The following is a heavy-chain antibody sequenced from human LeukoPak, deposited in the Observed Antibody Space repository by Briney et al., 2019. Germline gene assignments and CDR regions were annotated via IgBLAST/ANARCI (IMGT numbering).Heavy chain of an antibody. Sequence: SETLSLTCTVSGGSISSYYWSWIRQPPGKGLEWIGYIYYSGTTNYNPSLKSRVTMSVDTSKNQFSLKLSSVTAADTAVYYCARVKAVAGLNWFDPWGQGTLVTVSS. CDR3: ARVKAVAGLNWFDP. CDR1: GGSISSYY. V-gene: IGHV4-59*08. J-gene: IGHJ5*02. CDR2: IYYSGTT. D-gene: IGHD6-19*01.